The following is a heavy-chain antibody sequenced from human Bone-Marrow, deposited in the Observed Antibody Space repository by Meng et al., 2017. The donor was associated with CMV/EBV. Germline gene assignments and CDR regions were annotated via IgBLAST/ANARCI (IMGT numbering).Heavy chain of an antibody. CDR2: IIPIFGTA. J-gene: IGHJ6*02. CDR1: GGTFSSYA. D-gene: IGHD2-2*01. Sequence: SVKVSCKASGGTFSSYAISWVRQAPGQGLEWMGVIIPIFGTANYAQKFQGRVTITTDESTSTAYMELSSLRSEDTAVYYCARVFSSTNQTPEYYYYGMDVWGQGTTVTVSS. V-gene: IGHV1-69*05. CDR3: ARVFSSTNQTPEYYYYGMDV.